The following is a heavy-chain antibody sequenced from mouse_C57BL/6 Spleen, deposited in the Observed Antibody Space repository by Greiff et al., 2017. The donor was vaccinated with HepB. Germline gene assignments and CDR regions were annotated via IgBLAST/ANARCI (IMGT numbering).Heavy chain of an antibody. Sequence: VKVVESGAELVKPGASVKISCKASGYTFTDYYINWVKQRPGQGLEWIGKIGPGSGSTYYNEKFKGKATLTADKSSSTAYMQLSSLTSEDSAVYFCARSGAYYSNYEGAMDYWGQGTSVTVSS. J-gene: IGHJ4*01. CDR2: IGPGSGST. V-gene: IGHV1-77*01. CDR1: GYTFTDYY. D-gene: IGHD2-5*01. CDR3: ARSGAYYSNYEGAMDY.